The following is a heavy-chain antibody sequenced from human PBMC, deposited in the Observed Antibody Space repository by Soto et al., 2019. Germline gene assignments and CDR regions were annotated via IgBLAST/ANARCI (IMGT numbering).Heavy chain of an antibody. D-gene: IGHD2-15*01. CDR2: IYYSGST. V-gene: IGHV4-39*01. CDR3: ARRRCSGGIKLPTLCYMDV. CDR1: GGSISSSSYY. Sequence: HLQLQESGPGLVKPSETLSLTCTVSGGSISSSSYYWGWIRQPPGKGLEWIGSIYYSGSTYYNPSLKSRVTISVDTSKNQFSLKLSSVTAADTAVYYCARRRCSGGIKLPTLCYMDVWVKGTTVIVSS. J-gene: IGHJ6*03.